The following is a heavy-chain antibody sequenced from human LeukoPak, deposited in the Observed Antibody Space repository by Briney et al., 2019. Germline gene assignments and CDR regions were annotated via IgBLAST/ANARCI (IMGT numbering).Heavy chain of an antibody. CDR1: GGSFSGYY. CDR2: INHSGST. CDR3: ARALGNYFDY. J-gene: IGHJ4*02. V-gene: IGHV4-34*01. Sequence: SETLSLTCAVYGGSFSGYYWSWIRQPPGKGLEWIGEINHSGSTNYNPSLKSRVTISVDTSKNQFSLKLSSVTAADTAMYYCARALGNYFDYWGQGTLVTVSS.